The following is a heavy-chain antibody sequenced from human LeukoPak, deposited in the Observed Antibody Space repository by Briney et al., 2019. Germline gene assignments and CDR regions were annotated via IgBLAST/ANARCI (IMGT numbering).Heavy chain of an antibody. J-gene: IGHJ4*02. D-gene: IGHD4-17*01. CDR3: ARDTADY. V-gene: IGHV3-30-3*01. Sequence: GGSLRLSCAASGFTFSSYAMHWVRQAPGKGLEWVAVISYDGSNEYYADSVKGRFTISRDNSKNTLYLQMNSLRAEDTAVYYCARDTADYWGQGTLVTVSS. CDR2: ISYDGSNE. CDR1: GFTFSSYA.